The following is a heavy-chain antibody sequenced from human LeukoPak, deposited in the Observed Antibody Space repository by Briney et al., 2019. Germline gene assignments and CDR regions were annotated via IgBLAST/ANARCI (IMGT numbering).Heavy chain of an antibody. CDR3: ARGLGAATSEAFDI. Sequence: PSETLSLTCTVSGGSISNYYWSWIRQPAGKGLEFIGRIYTSGSTDYNPSPKSRVTMSVDTSKNQFSLKLTSVTAADTAVYYCARGLGAATSEAFDIWGQGSMVTVSS. V-gene: IGHV4-4*07. CDR1: GGSISNYY. CDR2: IYTSGST. J-gene: IGHJ3*02. D-gene: IGHD1-26*01.